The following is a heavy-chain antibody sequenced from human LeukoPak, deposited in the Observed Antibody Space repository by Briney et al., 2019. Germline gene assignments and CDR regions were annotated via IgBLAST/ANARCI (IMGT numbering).Heavy chain of an antibody. CDR1: GYTFTGYY. CDR3: AGGNKYCSSTSCYSGHNWFDP. V-gene: IGHV1-2*02. J-gene: IGHJ5*02. D-gene: IGHD2-2*01. Sequence: ASVKVSCKASGYTFTGYYMHWVRQAPGQGLEWMGWINPNSGGTNYAQKFQGRVTMTRDTSISTAYMELSRLRSDDTAEYYCAGGNKYCSSTSCYSGHNWFDPWGQGTLVTVSS. CDR2: INPNSGGT.